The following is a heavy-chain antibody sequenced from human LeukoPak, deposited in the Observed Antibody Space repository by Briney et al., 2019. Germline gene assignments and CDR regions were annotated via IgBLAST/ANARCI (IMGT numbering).Heavy chain of an antibody. CDR2: ISWNSVSI. J-gene: IGHJ5*02. CDR3: AIDTSGYLSFDP. D-gene: IGHD3-22*01. V-gene: IGHV3-9*03. Sequence: GGSLRLSCAASGFTFDDYAMHWVRQVPGKGLEWVSGISWNSVSIGYADSVKGRFTISRDNAKNSLYLQMSSLRAEDMALYYCAIDTSGYLSFDPWGQGTLVTVSS. CDR1: GFTFDDYA.